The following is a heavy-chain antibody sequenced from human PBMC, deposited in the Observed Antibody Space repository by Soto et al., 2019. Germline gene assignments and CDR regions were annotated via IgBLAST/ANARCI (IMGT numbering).Heavy chain of an antibody. J-gene: IGHJ5*02. V-gene: IGHV3-11*01. CDR1: GFLFSHYS. D-gene: IGHD2-2*01. CDR2: ISSNSTAF. CDR3: ATGDWSRTNNFDT. Sequence: NLLESGGGLVKPGGSLRLSCEASGFLFSHYSMSWIRQGPEKRLELVAYISSNSTAFYYADSVKGRFTISKDDAKKSVYLQMTSVTSDDTAIYYCATGDWSRTNNFDTWGQGTLVIVSA.